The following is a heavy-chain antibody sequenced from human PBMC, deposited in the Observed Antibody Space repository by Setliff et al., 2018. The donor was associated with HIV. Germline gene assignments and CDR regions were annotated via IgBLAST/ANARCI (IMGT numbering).Heavy chain of an antibody. CDR3: AGDYAGSGRPFDY. V-gene: IGHV4-61*02. J-gene: IGHJ4*02. CDR1: GGSISSGSYY. D-gene: IGHD2-15*01. Sequence: SETLSLTCTVSGGSISSGSYYWSWIRQPAGKGLEWIGRFDSTGSPDYNPSLKSRVTISIDTSKNHFSLKLSSVTAADTAVYFCAGDYAGSGRPFDYWGQGTLVTVSS. CDR2: FDSTGSP.